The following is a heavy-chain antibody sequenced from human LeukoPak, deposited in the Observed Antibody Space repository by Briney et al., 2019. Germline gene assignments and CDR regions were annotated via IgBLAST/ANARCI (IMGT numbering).Heavy chain of an antibody. D-gene: IGHD6-19*01. V-gene: IGHV1-69*04. CDR1: GGTFSSYA. CDR2: IIPILGIA. CDR3: ARGDPPDHTVAGTDNYYYYYGMDV. J-gene: IGHJ6*02. Sequence: ASVKVPCKASGGTFSSYAISWVRQAPGQGLEWMGRIIPILGIANYAQKFQGRVTITADKSTSTAYMELSSLRSEDTAVYYCARGDPPDHTVAGTDNYYYYYGMDVWGQGTTVTVSS.